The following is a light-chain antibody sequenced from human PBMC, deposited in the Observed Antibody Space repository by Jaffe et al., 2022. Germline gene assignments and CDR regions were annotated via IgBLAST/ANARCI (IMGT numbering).Light chain of an antibody. CDR1: SSDFGGYNY. CDR3: SSYAGSNNYV. Sequence: QSALTQPPSASGSPGQSVTISCTGTSSDFGGYNYVSWYQQQPGKATKLMIYEVSKRPSGVPDRFSGSKSGNTASLTVSGLQVEDEADYYCSSYAGSNNYVFGTGTKVTVL. V-gene: IGLV2-8*01. CDR2: EVS. J-gene: IGLJ1*01.